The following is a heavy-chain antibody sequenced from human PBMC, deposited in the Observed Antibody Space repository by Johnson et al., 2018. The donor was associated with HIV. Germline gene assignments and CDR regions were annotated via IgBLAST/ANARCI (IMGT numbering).Heavy chain of an antibody. Sequence: VQLVESGGGVVRPGGSLRLSCAASGFTFDDYGMSWVRQAPGKGLEWVSVIYSGGSTYYADSVKGRFTISRDNSKNTLYLQMNSLRAEDTAVYYCARDPPSYGSGSYFRAFDIWGQGTMVTVSS. J-gene: IGHJ3*02. D-gene: IGHD3-10*01. CDR3: ARDPPSYGSGSYFRAFDI. CDR2: IYSGGST. V-gene: IGHV3-66*01. CDR1: GFTFDDYG.